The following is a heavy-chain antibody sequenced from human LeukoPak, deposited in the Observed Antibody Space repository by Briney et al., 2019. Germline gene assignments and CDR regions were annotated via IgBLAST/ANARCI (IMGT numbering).Heavy chain of an antibody. Sequence: ASVKVSCKASGYTFTSYDINWVRQATGQGLEWMGWMNPNSGNTGYAQKFQGRVTMTRDTSTSTVYMELSSLRSEDTAVYYCARDMGLYDRSGFYYYGMDVWGQGTTVTVSS. V-gene: IGHV1-8*01. D-gene: IGHD3-22*01. CDR1: GYTFTSYD. CDR3: ARDMGLYDRSGFYYYGMDV. CDR2: MNPNSGNT. J-gene: IGHJ6*02.